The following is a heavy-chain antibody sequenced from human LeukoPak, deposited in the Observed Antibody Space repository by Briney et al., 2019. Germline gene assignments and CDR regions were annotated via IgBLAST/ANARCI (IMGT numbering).Heavy chain of an antibody. J-gene: IGHJ4*02. CDR1: GFTFSSYS. CDR3: ARGEWELPYYFDY. CDR2: ISSSSSYI. Sequence: GGSLRLSCAASGFTFSSYSMNWVRQAPGKGLDWVSSISSSSSYIYYADSVKGRFTISRDNAKNSLYLQMNSLRAEDTAVYYCARGEWELPYYFDYWGQGTLVSVSS. D-gene: IGHD1-26*01. V-gene: IGHV3-21*01.